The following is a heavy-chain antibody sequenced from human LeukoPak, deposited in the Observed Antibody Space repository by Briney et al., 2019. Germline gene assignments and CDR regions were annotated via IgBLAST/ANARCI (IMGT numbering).Heavy chain of an antibody. CDR3: ATATMVRDVHFDY. V-gene: IGHV1-69*13. D-gene: IGHD3-10*01. J-gene: IGHJ4*02. CDR2: IIPIFGSA. CDR1: GGTFSSYT. Sequence: ASVKVSCEASGGTFSSYTITWVRQAPGQGLEWMGGIIPIFGSANYAQKFQGRVTITADESTSIAYMELSSLRSEDTAVYYCATATMVRDVHFDYWGQGTLVTVSS.